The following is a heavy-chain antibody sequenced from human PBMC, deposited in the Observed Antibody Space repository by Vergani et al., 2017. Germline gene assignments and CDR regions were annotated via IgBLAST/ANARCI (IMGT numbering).Heavy chain of an antibody. V-gene: IGHV3-21*01. CDR2: ISSSSSYI. CDR3: ARDLLSGWGFDY. CDR1: GFTFSSYS. Sequence: EVQLVESGGGLVKPGGSLRLSCAASGFTFSSYSMNWVRQAPGKGLEWVSSISSSSSYINYADSVKGRFTISRDNAKNSLYLQMNSLRAEDTAVYYCARDLLSGWGFDYWGQGTLVTVSS. J-gene: IGHJ4*02. D-gene: IGHD6-19*01.